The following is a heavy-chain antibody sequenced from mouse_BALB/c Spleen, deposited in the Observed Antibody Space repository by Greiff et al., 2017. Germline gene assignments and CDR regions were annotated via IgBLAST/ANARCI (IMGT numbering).Heavy chain of an antibody. CDR1: GFTFSSYG. CDR3: ARVYTDYFDY. Sequence: EVKLVESGGGLVQPGGSLKLSCAASGFTFSSYGMSWVRQTPDKRLELVATINSNGGSTYYPDSVKGRFTISRDNAKNTLYLQMSSLKSEDTAMYYCARVYTDYFDYWGQGTTLTVSS. V-gene: IGHV5-6-3*01. D-gene: IGHD2-12*01. CDR2: INSNGGST. J-gene: IGHJ2*01.